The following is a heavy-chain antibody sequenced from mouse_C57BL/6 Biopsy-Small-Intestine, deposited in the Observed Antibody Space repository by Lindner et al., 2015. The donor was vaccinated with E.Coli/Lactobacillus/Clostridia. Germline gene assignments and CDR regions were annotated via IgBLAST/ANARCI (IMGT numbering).Heavy chain of an antibody. CDR1: GNDFRSYG. V-gene: IGHV1-20*01. Sequence: SVKVSCKASGNDFRSYGFSWVRQAPGRGLEWMGWISAYNGDTKFAERVQDRVTLTTDRFTSTVYVELRSLKSDDTAVYLCAVNKVFGADSTPKYFYGMDVWGQGTTVTVSS. D-gene: IGHD1-1*01. CDR3: AVNKVFGADSTPKYFYGMDV. J-gene: IGHJ1*01. CDR2: ISAYNGDT.